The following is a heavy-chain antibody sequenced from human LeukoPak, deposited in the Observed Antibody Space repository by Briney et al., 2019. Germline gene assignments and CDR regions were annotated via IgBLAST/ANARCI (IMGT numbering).Heavy chain of an antibody. CDR2: ISGSGGNT. CDR1: GFTFSSYA. Sequence: GGSLRLSCAASGFTFSSYAMSWVRQAPGKGLEWVSAISGSGGNTYYADSVKGRFTISRDNSKNTLYLQMNSLRAEDTAVYYCAKSGSGLWFGAYYFDYWGQGTLVTVSS. V-gene: IGHV3-23*01. CDR3: AKSGSGLWFGAYYFDY. D-gene: IGHD3-10*01. J-gene: IGHJ4*02.